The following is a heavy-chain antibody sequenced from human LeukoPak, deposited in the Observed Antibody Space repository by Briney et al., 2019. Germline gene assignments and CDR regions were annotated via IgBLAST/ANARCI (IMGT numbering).Heavy chain of an antibody. CDR1: GFTFSSYG. CDR2: INHSGST. V-gene: IGHV4-34*01. CDR3: ARGAIATAGTPGWFDP. D-gene: IGHD6-13*01. J-gene: IGHJ5*02. Sequence: GSLRLSCAASGFTFSSYGMHWVRQPPGKGLEWIGEINHSGSTNYNPSLKSRVTISVDTSKNQFSLKLSSVTAADTAVYYCARGAIATAGTPGWFDPWGQGTLVTVSS.